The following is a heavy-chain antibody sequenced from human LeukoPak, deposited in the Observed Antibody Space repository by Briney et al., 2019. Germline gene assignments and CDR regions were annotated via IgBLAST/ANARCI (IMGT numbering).Heavy chain of an antibody. CDR2: ISGSGGST. J-gene: IGHJ4*02. CDR3: AKWGDDGDYVGH. CDR1: GFTFSSYA. Sequence: GGPLRLSCAASGFTFSSYAMSWVRQAPGKGLERVSAISGSGGSTYYADSVKGRFTISRDNSKNTLYLQMNSLRAEDTAVYYCAKWGDDGDYVGHWGQGTLVTVSS. V-gene: IGHV3-23*01. D-gene: IGHD4-17*01.